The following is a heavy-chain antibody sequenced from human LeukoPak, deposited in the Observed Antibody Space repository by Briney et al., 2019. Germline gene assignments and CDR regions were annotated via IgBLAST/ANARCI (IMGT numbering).Heavy chain of an antibody. D-gene: IGHD4-17*01. CDR1: GGSISSSSYY. J-gene: IGHJ3*02. CDR3: ARHVQVPYGDFEGAFDI. CDR2: IYYSGST. Sequence: PSETLSLTCTVSGGSISSSSYYWGWIRQPPGKGLEWIGSIYYSGSTNYNPSLKSRVTISVDTSKNQFSLKLSSVTAADTAVYYCARHVQVPYGDFEGAFDIWGQGTMVTVSS. V-gene: IGHV4-39*01.